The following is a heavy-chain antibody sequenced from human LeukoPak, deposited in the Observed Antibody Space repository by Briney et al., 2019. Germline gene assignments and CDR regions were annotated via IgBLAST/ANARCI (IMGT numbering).Heavy chain of an antibody. Sequence: GGSLRLSCVGSGFTFSSYWMLWVPQAPGKGLVWVSRINTDGSTTSYADSVKGRFTFSRDNAKNTLYLQMNSLRAEDTAVYYCTRYLSGGFDSWGQGTLVTVSS. CDR1: GFTFSSYW. D-gene: IGHD2-15*01. CDR2: INTDGSTT. V-gene: IGHV3-74*01. J-gene: IGHJ4*02. CDR3: TRYLSGGFDS.